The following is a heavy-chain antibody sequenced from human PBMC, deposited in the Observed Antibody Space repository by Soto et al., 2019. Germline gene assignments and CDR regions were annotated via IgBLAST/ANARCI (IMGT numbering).Heavy chain of an antibody. D-gene: IGHD2-15*01. CDR3: AAYCSGGGCPPGPWN. Sequence: QVVPSGAEVRKPGASVKVSCKASGYSFTTYYIHWFRQAPGQGLEWMAIINPNGGTTNYAQKFQGRVTVTRDMSASTVYMELSSLRSDDTAIYYCAAYCSGGGCPPGPWNWGRGTMVTVSS. CDR2: INPNGGTT. V-gene: IGHV1-46*03. J-gene: IGHJ3*01. CDR1: GYSFTTYY.